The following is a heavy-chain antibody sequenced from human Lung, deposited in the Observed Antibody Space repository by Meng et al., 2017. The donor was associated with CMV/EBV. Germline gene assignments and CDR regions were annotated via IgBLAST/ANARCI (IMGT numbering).Heavy chain of an antibody. J-gene: IGHJ6*03. V-gene: IGHV4-39*06. CDR3: ARIFPSDYYKYDLDV. D-gene: IGHD3-3*01. Sequence: GSLRLXXSVSGASITYNTYFWDWLRQPPGKGLVWIGSISYGGSTLYNLSLKSRISISLGASESQVTLRLNSVTAADTAVYYCARIFPSDYYKYDLDVWGQGTXVTVSS. CDR1: GASITYNTYF. CDR2: ISYGGST.